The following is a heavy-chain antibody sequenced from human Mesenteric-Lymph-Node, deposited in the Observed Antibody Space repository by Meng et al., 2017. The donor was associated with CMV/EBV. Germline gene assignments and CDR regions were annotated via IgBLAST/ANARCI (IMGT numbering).Heavy chain of an antibody. CDR3: ARKPAANYYYYGMDV. CDR2: IYYSGST. D-gene: IGHD2-2*01. J-gene: IGHJ6*02. V-gene: IGHV4-61*01. CDR1: GGSVSSGSYY. Sequence: SETLSLTCTVSGGSVSSGSYYWSWIRQPPGKGLEWIGYIYYSGSTNYNPSLKSRVTISVDTSKNQFSLKLSSVTAADTAVYYCARKPAANYYYYGMDVWGRGTTVTVSS.